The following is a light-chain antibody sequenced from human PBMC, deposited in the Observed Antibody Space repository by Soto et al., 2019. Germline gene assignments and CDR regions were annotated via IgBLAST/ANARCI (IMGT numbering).Light chain of an antibody. Sequence: QSALTQPASVSGSPGQSITISCTGTSSDVDGYNYVSWYQQHPGKAPKLMIYDVSNRPSGVSNRFSGSKSGNTASLSFSGLQAEDEADYYCSSYTSSSTRVFGTGTKVTVL. V-gene: IGLV2-14*01. CDR3: SSYTSSSTRV. CDR2: DVS. J-gene: IGLJ1*01. CDR1: SSDVDGYNY.